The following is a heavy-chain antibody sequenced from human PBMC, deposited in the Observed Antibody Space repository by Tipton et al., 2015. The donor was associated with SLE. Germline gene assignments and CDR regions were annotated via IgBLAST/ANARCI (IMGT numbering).Heavy chain of an antibody. D-gene: IGHD6-13*01. Sequence: TLSLTCTVSGGSISSYYWSWIRQPAGKGLEWIGRIYTSGSTNYNPSLKSRVTMSVDTSKNQFSLKLSSVTAADTAVYYCARDSGDSSSWYLDYWGQGTPVTVSS. CDR2: IYTSGST. J-gene: IGHJ4*02. V-gene: IGHV4-4*07. CDR3: ARDSGDSSSWYLDY. CDR1: GGSISSYY.